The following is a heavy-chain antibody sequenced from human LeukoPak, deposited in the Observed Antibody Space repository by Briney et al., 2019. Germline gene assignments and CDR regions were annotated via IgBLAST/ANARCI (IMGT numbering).Heavy chain of an antibody. Sequence: GGSLRLSCAASGFTFSSDWMSWVRQAPGKGLEWVANIKQDGSEKYYVDSVKGRFTISRDNAKTSLYLQMNSLRAEDTAVYYCARVVGTWFDPWGQGTLVTVSS. CDR1: GFTFSSDW. CDR2: IKQDGSEK. CDR3: ARVVGTWFDP. D-gene: IGHD6-13*01. J-gene: IGHJ5*02. V-gene: IGHV3-7*01.